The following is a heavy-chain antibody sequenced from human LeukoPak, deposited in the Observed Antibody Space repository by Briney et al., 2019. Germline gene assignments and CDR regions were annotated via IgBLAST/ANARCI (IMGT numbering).Heavy chain of an antibody. D-gene: IGHD3-10*01. CDR1: GYSISHAYY. Sequence: SETLSLTCTVSGYSISHAYYWGWIRQPPGKGLKWIGSIYQSGTTYYNPSLKSRVTISIDTSQNQFSLKLSSLTAADTAVYYCARGEGPGIPIIWGQGTMVTVSS. CDR2: IYQSGTT. CDR3: ARGEGPGIPII. V-gene: IGHV4-38-2*02. J-gene: IGHJ3*02.